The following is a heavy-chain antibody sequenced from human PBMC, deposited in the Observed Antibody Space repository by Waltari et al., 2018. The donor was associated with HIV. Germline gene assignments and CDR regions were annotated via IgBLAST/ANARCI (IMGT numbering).Heavy chain of an antibody. J-gene: IGHJ4*02. CDR2: IYPGDSDT. CDR1: GYSFITYW. V-gene: IGHV5-51*03. D-gene: IGHD2-15*01. CDR3: ARSSPRTPTDY. Sequence: VHLVQSGAEVKKPGESLKISCKGSGYSFITYWIGWVRQKPGKGLEWMGIIYPGDSDTIASPLFQGQVTRSADKSITTGYLQWSSLEASDTAMYYWARSSPRTPTDYWGQGTLVTVSS.